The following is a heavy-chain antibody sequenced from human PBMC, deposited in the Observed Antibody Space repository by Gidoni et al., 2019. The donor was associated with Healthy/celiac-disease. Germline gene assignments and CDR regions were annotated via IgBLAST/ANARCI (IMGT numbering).Heavy chain of an antibody. CDR2: IKQDGSEK. Sequence: EVQLVESGGGLVQPGGSLRLSCAASGFTFSSYWMSWVRQAPGKGLEWVANIKQDGSEKYYVDSVKGRFTISRDNAKNSLYLQMNSLRAEDTAVYYCARDGSGSGHYDSSGYYGYDAFDIWGQGTMVTVSS. V-gene: IGHV3-7*03. CDR1: GFTFSSYW. D-gene: IGHD3-22*01. CDR3: ARDGSGSGHYDSSGYYGYDAFDI. J-gene: IGHJ3*02.